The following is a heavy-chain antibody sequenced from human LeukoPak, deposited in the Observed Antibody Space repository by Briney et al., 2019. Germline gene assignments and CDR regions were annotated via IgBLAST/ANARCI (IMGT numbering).Heavy chain of an antibody. D-gene: IGHD6-19*01. CDR1: GGSFSSHY. Sequence: SETLSLTCGVSGGSFSSHYWTWIRQPPGKGLEWIGEINPRGSTNYNPSLESRVTVSADTSRNQLSLSLTTVTAADSAVYFCARGLRQGSAWSWGPKEKSYQYMDVWGTGTTVIVSS. V-gene: IGHV4-34*01. J-gene: IGHJ6*04. CDR2: INPRGST. CDR3: ARGLRQGSAWSWGPKEKSYQYMDV.